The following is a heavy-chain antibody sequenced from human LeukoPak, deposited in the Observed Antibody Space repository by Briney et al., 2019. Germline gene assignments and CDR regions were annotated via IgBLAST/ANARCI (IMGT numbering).Heavy chain of an antibody. CDR1: GFTFDDYA. D-gene: IGHD1-26*01. CDR3: ARARGATYYYYYMDV. Sequence: PGGSLRLSCAVSGFTFDDYAMHWVRQAPGKGLEWVSGISWNSGSIGYADSVKGRFTISRDNAKNSLYLQMNSLRAEDTAVYYCARARGATYYYYYMDVWGKGTTFTVSS. V-gene: IGHV3-9*01. J-gene: IGHJ6*03. CDR2: ISWNSGSI.